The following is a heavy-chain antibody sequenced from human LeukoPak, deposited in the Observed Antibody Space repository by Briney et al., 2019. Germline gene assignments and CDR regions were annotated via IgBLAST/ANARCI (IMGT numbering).Heavy chain of an antibody. J-gene: IGHJ4*02. Sequence: GASVKVSCKASGYTFTSYGIRWVRQAPGQGLEWMGWISAYNGNTNYAQKLQGRVTMTTDTSTSTAYMELRSLRSDDTAVYYCARDIVVVPAAIYSPLFDYWGQGTLVTVSS. CDR1: GYTFTSYG. CDR3: ARDIVVVPAAIYSPLFDY. CDR2: ISAYNGNT. V-gene: IGHV1-18*01. D-gene: IGHD2-2*02.